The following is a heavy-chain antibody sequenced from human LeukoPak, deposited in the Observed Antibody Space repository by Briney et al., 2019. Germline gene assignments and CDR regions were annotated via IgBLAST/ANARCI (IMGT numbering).Heavy chain of an antibody. V-gene: IGHV3-74*01. Sequence: GGSLRLSCAASGNYWMHWVRQAPGKGLVWVSHINSDGSWTSYADSVKGRFSISRDNAKNTVYLQMTSLWAEDTGIYYCSRGTSAGGPISPFDFWGQGTVVTVSS. CDR2: INSDGSWT. D-gene: IGHD6-13*01. CDR3: SRGTSAGGPISPFDF. J-gene: IGHJ4*02. CDR1: GNYW.